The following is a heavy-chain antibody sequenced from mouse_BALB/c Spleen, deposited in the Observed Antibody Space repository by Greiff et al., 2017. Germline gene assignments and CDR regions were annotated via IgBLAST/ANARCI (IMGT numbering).Heavy chain of an antibody. CDR3: TRYYYGYVGFAY. V-gene: IGHV6-6*02. CDR2: IRLKSNNYAT. J-gene: IGHJ3*01. Sequence: EVKLMESGGGLVQPGGSMKLSCVASGFTFSNYWMNWVRQSPEKGLEWVAEIRLKSNNYATHYAESVKGRFTISRDDSKSSVYLQMNNLRAEDTGIYYCTRYYYGYVGFAYWGQGTLVTVSA. CDR1: GFTFSNYW. D-gene: IGHD1-2*01.